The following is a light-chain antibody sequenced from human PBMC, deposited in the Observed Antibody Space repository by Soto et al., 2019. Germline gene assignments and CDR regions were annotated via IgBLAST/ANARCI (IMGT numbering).Light chain of an antibody. CDR3: QQPPYT. CDR2: ATS. Sequence: DIPLTHSQPSLSASFLERVTITCRASQTPRTFLNWYQQKPGKAPKLLIYATSTLQSGVPSRFSGRDSGADFTLTINNLQPEDFATYYCQQPPYTFGPGTKVDIK. CDR1: QTPRTF. J-gene: IGKJ3*01. V-gene: IGKV1-39*01.